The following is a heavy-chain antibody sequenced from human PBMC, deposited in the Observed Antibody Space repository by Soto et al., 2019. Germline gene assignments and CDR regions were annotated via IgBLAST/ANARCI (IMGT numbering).Heavy chain of an antibody. Sequence: PSETLSLTCTVSGGSISTYYWSWIRQPPGKGLEWIGYIYYSGSTNYNPSLKSRVTISVDTSKNQFSLKLRSVTAADTAVYYCARGNYDFLTGYYIEYFDYWGQGTLVTVSS. CDR3: ARGNYDFLTGYYIEYFDY. CDR2: IYYSGST. CDR1: GGSISTYY. J-gene: IGHJ4*02. V-gene: IGHV4-59*01. D-gene: IGHD3-9*01.